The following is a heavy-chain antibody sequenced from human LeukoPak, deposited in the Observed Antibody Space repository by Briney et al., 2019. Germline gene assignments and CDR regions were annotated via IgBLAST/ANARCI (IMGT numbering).Heavy chain of an antibody. D-gene: IGHD2-2*01. CDR1: GFTFSSYA. V-gene: IGHV3-23*01. J-gene: IGHJ4*02. CDR2: ISGSGSST. CDR3: AKDRVVVVPAAIGSHSDY. Sequence: GGSLRLSCAASGFTFSSYAMSWVRQAPGKGLEWVSAISGSGSSTYYADSVKGRFTISRDNSKNTLYLQMNSLRAEDTAVYYCAKDRVVVVPAAIGSHSDYWGQGTLVTVSS.